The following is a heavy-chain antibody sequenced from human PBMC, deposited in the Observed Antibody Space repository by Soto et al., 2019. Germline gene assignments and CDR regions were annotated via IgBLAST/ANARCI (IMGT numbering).Heavy chain of an antibody. CDR3: ARVVAVAHDAFDI. D-gene: IGHD6-19*01. CDR2: INPNSGGT. V-gene: IGHV1-2*04. Sequence: ASVKVSCKASGYTFTGYYMHWVQQAPGQGLEWMGWINPNSGGTNYAQKFQGWVTMTRDTSISTAYMELSRLRSDDTAVYYCARVVAVAHDAFDIWGQGTMVTVSS. J-gene: IGHJ3*02. CDR1: GYTFTGYY.